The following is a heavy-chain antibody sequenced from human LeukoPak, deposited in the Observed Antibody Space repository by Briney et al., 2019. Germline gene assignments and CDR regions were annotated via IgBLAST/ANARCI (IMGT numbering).Heavy chain of an antibody. CDR2: IKSKTDGGTT. Sequence: GGSLRLSCAASGFTFSNAWMSWVRQAPGKGLEWVGRIKSKTDGGTTDYAAPVKGRFTISRDDSKNTLYLQMNSLKTEDTAVYYCTTAPPRITMVRGVIFTIDYWGQGTLVTVSS. J-gene: IGHJ4*02. V-gene: IGHV3-15*01. D-gene: IGHD3-10*01. CDR3: TTAPPRITMVRGVIFTIDY. CDR1: GFTFSNAW.